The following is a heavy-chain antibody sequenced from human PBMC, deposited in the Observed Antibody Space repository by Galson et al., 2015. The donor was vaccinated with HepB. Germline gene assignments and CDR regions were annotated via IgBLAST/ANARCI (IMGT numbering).Heavy chain of an antibody. V-gene: IGHV3-7*03. Sequence: SLRLSCAASGITSRNYWMSWVRQAPGKGLEWVANIKQDGSEKYYVDSVKGRFTISRDNAKNSLYLQMNSLRGEDTAVYYCARGGSITLFGVVITRPFDYWGQGTPVTVSS. CDR2: IKQDGSEK. J-gene: IGHJ4*02. D-gene: IGHD3-3*01. CDR1: GITSRNYW. CDR3: ARGGSITLFGVVITRPFDY.